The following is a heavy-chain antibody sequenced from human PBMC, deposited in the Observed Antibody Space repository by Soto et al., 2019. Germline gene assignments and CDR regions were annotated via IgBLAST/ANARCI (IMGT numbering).Heavy chain of an antibody. CDR1: GGSFSGYY. CDR2: INHSGST. Sequence: SETLSLTCAVYGGSFSGYYWSWIRQPPGKGLEWIGEINHSGSTNYNPSLKSRVTISVDTSKNQFSLKLSSVTAADTAVYYCARGNLFDPWGQGTLVTVSS. V-gene: IGHV4-34*01. J-gene: IGHJ5*02. CDR3: ARGNLFDP.